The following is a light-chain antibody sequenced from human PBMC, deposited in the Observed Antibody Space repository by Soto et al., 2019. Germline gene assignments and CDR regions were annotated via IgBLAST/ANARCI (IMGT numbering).Light chain of an antibody. J-gene: IGKJ4*01. Sequence: DIQMTQSPSSLSASVGDRVTITCRASQSIDTYLNWYQQQPGKAPNLLIYAASSLQSGVPSRFSGSGSGTDFTLTISSLQPEDFATYYCQQIYSTSLTFGGGTKVDIK. V-gene: IGKV1-39*01. CDR3: QQIYSTSLT. CDR1: QSIDTY. CDR2: AAS.